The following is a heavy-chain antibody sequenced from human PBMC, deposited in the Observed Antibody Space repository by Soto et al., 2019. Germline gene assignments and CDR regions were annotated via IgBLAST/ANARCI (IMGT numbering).Heavy chain of an antibody. Sequence: QVQLVQSGAEVKKPGSSVKVSCKASGGTFSSYAISWVRQAPGQGLEWMGGIIPIFGTANYAQKFQGRVTITADESTSTAYMELSSLRSEDTAVYYCARGWVGATLSLWSPDYYYGMDVWGQGTTVTVSS. D-gene: IGHD1-26*01. CDR2: IIPIFGTA. CDR3: ARGWVGATLSLWSPDYYYGMDV. V-gene: IGHV1-69*01. CDR1: GGTFSSYA. J-gene: IGHJ6*02.